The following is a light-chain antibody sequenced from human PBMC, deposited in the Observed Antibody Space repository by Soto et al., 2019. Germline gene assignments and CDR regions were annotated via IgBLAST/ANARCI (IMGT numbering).Light chain of an antibody. V-gene: IGKV1-39*01. Sequence: DIQMTQSPSSLSASVGDRVTITCRPSQSIDNFLNWYQQKPGKAPNLLIYAASSLQSGVSSRFSGSGSGTDFTLTISSLQPEDSATYYCQQSYSLPCTFGPGTKVEIK. CDR3: QQSYSLPCT. J-gene: IGKJ2*02. CDR2: AAS. CDR1: QSIDNF.